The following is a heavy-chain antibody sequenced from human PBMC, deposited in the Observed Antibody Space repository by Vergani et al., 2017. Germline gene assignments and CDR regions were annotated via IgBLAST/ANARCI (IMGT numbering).Heavy chain of an antibody. CDR1: GFTFSSYS. CDR2: ISSSSSYI. D-gene: IGHD6-13*01. Sequence: VQLVESGGGVVQPGRSLRLSCAASGFTFSSYSMNWVRQAPGKGLEWVSSISSSSSYIYYADSVKGRFTISRDNAKNSLYLQMNSLRAEDTAVYYCAREDYSSSWVLDYWGQGTLVTVSS. V-gene: IGHV3-21*01. J-gene: IGHJ4*02. CDR3: AREDYSSSWVLDY.